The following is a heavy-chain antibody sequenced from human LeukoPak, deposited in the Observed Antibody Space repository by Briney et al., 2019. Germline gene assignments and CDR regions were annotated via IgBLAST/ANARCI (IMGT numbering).Heavy chain of an antibody. D-gene: IGHD3-22*01. CDR3: AKSRGVVAHRAFDS. CDR1: GFTFSSYA. CDR2: ISGSGGST. V-gene: IGHV3-23*01. J-gene: IGHJ3*02. Sequence: GGALRVSCAASGFTFSSYAMSWVGQAPGKGLEGVSAISGSGGSTYYADSVKGRFTIYRDNSKNALYLQMNSLRAEDTAVYYCAKSRGVVAHRAFDSGGQGTMVTVSA.